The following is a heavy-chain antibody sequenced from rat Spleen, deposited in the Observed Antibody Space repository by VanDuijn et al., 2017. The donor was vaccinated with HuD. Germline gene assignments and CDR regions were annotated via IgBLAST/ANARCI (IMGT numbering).Heavy chain of an antibody. J-gene: IGHJ1*01. V-gene: IGHV5-22*01. CDR1: GFTFSDFY. D-gene: IGHD1-5*01. CDR3: VRLYNNHGYWYFDL. Sequence: EVQLVESGGGLVQPGRSLKLSCAASGFTFSDFYMAWVRQAPKKGLEWVASIKFEDITPYYSDSVMGRFTISRDDGESTLYLQRNSLRSEDTATYYCVRLYNNHGYWYFDLWGPGTMVTVSS. CDR2: IKFEDITP.